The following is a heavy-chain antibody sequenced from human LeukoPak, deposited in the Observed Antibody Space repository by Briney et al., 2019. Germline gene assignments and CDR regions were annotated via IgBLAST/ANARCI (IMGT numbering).Heavy chain of an antibody. CDR3: ALGTINKDYYFGMDV. J-gene: IGHJ6*02. CDR1: GFTFSDYY. Sequence: GGSLRLSCAASGFTFSDYYMTWLRQAPGKGLEWLSYISNSGSTVFYADSVKGRFTVSRDNAKRSLYLRIESLRDDDTAVYHCALGTINKDYYFGMDVWGQGATVTVSS. CDR2: ISNSGSTV. D-gene: IGHD2-8*01. V-gene: IGHV3-11*01.